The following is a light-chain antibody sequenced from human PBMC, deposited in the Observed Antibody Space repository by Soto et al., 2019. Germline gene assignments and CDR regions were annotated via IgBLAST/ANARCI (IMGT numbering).Light chain of an antibody. J-gene: IGLJ2*01. CDR3: SSYAGSNNVV. Sequence: QSALTQPVSVSGSPGQSITISCTGTSSDVGGYNYVSWYQQHPGKAPKLMIYEVSKRPSGVPDRFSGSKSGNTASLTVSGLQAEDEADYYCSSYAGSNNVVFGGGTKLTVL. CDR1: SSDVGGYNY. V-gene: IGLV2-8*01. CDR2: EVS.